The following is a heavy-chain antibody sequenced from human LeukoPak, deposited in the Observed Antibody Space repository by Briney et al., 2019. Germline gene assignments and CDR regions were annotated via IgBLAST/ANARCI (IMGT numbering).Heavy chain of an antibody. CDR2: ISSSSSYI. D-gene: IGHD2-2*01. V-gene: IGHV3-21*01. CDR3: ATHCSSTSCRTNYYYYGMDV. Sequence: GGSLRLSCAASGFTFSSYEMNWVRQAPGKGLEWVSSISSSSSYIYYADSVKGRFTISRDNAKNSLYLQMNSLRAEDTAVYYCATHCSSTSCRTNYYYYGMDVWGQGTTVTVSS. J-gene: IGHJ6*02. CDR1: GFTFSSYE.